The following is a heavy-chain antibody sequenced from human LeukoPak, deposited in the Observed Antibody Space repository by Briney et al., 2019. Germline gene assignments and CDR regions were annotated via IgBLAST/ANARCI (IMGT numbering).Heavy chain of an antibody. D-gene: IGHD6-19*01. CDR1: GFYFSAYL. J-gene: IGHJ4*02. CDR2: IKQDGSQQ. Sequence: PGGSRRLSCVASGFYFSAYLMSWVRQAPGKGLEWVANIKQDGSQQFYLDSVKGRFTISRDNSKNTLYLQMSSLRAEDTAVYYCAKDFKSSGWYVLPYFDYWGQGTLVTVSS. V-gene: IGHV3-7*01. CDR3: AKDFKSSGWYVLPYFDY.